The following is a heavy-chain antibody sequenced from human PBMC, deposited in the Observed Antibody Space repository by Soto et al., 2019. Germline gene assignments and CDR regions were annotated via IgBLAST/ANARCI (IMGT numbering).Heavy chain of an antibody. J-gene: IGHJ5*02. CDR3: ATDSRSHARGWFDP. CDR1: GFTFSSYA. D-gene: IGHD2-15*01. CDR2: ISGSGDYT. Sequence: EVQLLESGGGLVQPGESLRLSCAASGFTFSSYAMTWVRQAPGKGLEWVSSISGSGDYTYFADFVKGRFTISRDNSKDTLYLRMSSLRVEDTAIYYCATDSRSHARGWFDPWGQGTLVTVSS. V-gene: IGHV3-23*01.